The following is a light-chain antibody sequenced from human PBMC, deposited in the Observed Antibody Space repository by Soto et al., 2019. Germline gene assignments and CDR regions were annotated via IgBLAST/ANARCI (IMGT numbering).Light chain of an antibody. Sequence: EIAMTQSPDTLSVSPGDRATLSCRASQGVRSDLAWYQQKAGQSPRLLIYGASTRAAATPARFSGSGSETEFTLIISSLQSEDFAVYSCHQYSEWPLTVGGGTKVEIK. CDR2: GAS. CDR3: HQYSEWPLT. CDR1: QGVRSD. J-gene: IGKJ4*01. V-gene: IGKV3-15*01.